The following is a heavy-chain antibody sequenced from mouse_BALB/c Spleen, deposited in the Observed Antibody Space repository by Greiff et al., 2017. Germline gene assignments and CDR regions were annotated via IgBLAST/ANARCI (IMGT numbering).Heavy chain of an antibody. CDR1: GFTFSSYA. CDR3: ARGGDYDYDY. V-gene: IGHV5-6-5*01. D-gene: IGHD1-1*01. J-gene: IGHJ2*01. Sequence: EVHLVESGGGLVKPGGSLKLSCAASGFTFSSYAMSWVRQTPEKRLEWVASISSGGSTYYPDSVKGRFTISRDNARNILYLQMSSLRSEDTAMYYCARGGDYDYDYWGQGTTLTVSS. CDR2: ISSGGST.